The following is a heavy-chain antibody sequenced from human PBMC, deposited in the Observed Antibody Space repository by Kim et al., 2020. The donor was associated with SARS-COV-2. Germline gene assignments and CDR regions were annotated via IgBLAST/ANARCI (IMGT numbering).Heavy chain of an antibody. Sequence: GGSLRLSCAASGFTFTSYWMSWVRQAPGKGLEWVANIKEDGSETYYADSVKGRFTVSRDNSKNSLYLQMNSLRAEDTAVYYCARDCTGVCDDYWGQGTL. D-gene: IGHD3-10*01. CDR1: GFTFTSYW. J-gene: IGHJ4*02. CDR2: IKEDGSET. CDR3: ARDCTGVCDDY. V-gene: IGHV3-7*01.